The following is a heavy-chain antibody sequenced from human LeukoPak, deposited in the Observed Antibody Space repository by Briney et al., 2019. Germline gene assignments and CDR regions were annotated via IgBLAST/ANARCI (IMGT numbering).Heavy chain of an antibody. D-gene: IGHD5-18*01. V-gene: IGHV1-2*02. CDR2: INPNSGGT. CDR3: AKDRYRYSSGQGYFDD. Sequence: ASVKVSCKASGYTFTGYYMHWVRQAPGQGLEWMGWINPNSGGTNYAQKFQGRVTMTRDTSISTAYMELSRLRAEDTAVYYCAKDRYRYSSGQGYFDDWGQGTLVTVSS. CDR1: GYTFTGYY. J-gene: IGHJ4*02.